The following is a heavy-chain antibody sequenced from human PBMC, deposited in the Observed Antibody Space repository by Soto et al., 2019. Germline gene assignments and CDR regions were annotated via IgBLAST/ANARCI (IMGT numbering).Heavy chain of an antibody. CDR2: IIPIFGTA. V-gene: IGHV1-69*13. Sequence: GASVKVSCKASGGTFSSYAISWVRQAPGQGLEWMGGIIPIFGTANYAQKFQGRVTITADESTSTAYMELSSLRSEDTAVHYCARVRGYYDSSGYYPPISYFDYWGQGTLVTVSS. CDR3: ARVRGYYDSSGYYPPISYFDY. D-gene: IGHD3-22*01. CDR1: GGTFSSYA. J-gene: IGHJ4*02.